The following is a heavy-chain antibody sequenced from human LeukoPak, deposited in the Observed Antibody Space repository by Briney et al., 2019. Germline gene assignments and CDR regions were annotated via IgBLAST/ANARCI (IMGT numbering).Heavy chain of an antibody. D-gene: IGHD2-2*01. CDR1: GGTFSSYA. J-gene: IGHJ4*02. Sequence: SVKVSCKASGGTFSSYAISWVRQAPGQGLEWMGGIIPIFGTANYAQKFQGRVTITADESTSTAYMELSSLRSEDTAVYYCARGVVVVPAALTYFDYWGQGTLVTVSS. CDR3: ARGVVVVPAALTYFDY. V-gene: IGHV1-69*13. CDR2: IIPIFGTA.